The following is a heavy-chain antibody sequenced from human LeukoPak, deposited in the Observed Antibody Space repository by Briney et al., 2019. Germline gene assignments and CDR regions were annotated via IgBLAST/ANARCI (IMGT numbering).Heavy chain of an antibody. J-gene: IGHJ6*03. CDR3: ATRAPPSRLGDYYYYMDV. CDR1: GGSISSSNW. V-gene: IGHV4-4*02. Sequence: SETLSLTCAVSGGSISSSNWWSWVRQPPGKGLEWIGEIYHSGSTNYNPSLKSRVTISVDKSKNQFSLKLSSVTAADTAVYYCATRAPPSRLGDYYYYMDVWGKGTTVTISS. D-gene: IGHD1-26*01. CDR2: IYHSGST.